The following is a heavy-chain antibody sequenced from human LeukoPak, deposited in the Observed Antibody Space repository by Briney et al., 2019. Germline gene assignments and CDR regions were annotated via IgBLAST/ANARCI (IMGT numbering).Heavy chain of an antibody. D-gene: IGHD6-19*01. CDR1: GFTLSSYA. V-gene: IGHV3-30-3*01. Sequence: GGSLRLSCAASGFTLSSYAMHWVRQAPGKGLEWVAVISDDGSNKYYADSVKGRFTISRDNSKNTLYLQMNSLRAEDTAVYYCAICAVAGLLNYWGQGTLVTVSS. CDR2: ISDDGSNK. J-gene: IGHJ4*02. CDR3: AICAVAGLLNY.